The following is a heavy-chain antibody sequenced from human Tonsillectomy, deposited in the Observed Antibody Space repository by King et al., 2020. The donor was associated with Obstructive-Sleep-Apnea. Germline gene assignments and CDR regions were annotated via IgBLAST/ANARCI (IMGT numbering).Heavy chain of an antibody. CDR1: GYSISSGYY. V-gene: IGHV4-38-2*02. Sequence: VQLQESGPGLVKPSETLSLTCTVSGYSISSGYYWGWIRQPPGKGLEWIGSIYHSGSTYYNPSLKSRVTISVDTSMNQFSLKLSSVTAADTAVYYCARGVVPDYWGQGTLVTVSS. D-gene: IGHD3-3*01. J-gene: IGHJ4*02. CDR2: IYHSGST. CDR3: ARGVVPDY.